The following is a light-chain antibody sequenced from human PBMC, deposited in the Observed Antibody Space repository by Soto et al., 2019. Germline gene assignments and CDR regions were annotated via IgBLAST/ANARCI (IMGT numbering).Light chain of an antibody. CDR2: SNN. J-gene: IGLJ1*01. CDR3: AAWDDSLSGFYV. V-gene: IGLV1-47*02. Sequence: QSVLTQPPSASGTPGQRVTISCSGSSSNIGSNYVYWYQQLPGTAPKLLIYSNNQRPSGVPHRFSGSKSGTSASLAISGLRSEDEADYYCAAWDDSLSGFYVFGTGTKVTVL. CDR1: SSNIGSNY.